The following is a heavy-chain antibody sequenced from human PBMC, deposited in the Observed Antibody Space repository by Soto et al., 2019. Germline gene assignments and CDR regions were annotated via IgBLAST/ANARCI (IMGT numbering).Heavy chain of an antibody. V-gene: IGHV3-23*01. Sequence: PGGSLRLSCAASGFDFSSNAMRWVRQAPGKGLEWVSSITASSSSTDYADSVKGRFTISRDNSKNTLYLQMNSLTAEDTATYYCANRGKFYGVGLDVWGQGTTVTVSS. J-gene: IGHJ6*02. CDR1: GFDFSSNA. CDR3: ANRGKFYGVGLDV. D-gene: IGHD3-3*01. CDR2: ITASSSST.